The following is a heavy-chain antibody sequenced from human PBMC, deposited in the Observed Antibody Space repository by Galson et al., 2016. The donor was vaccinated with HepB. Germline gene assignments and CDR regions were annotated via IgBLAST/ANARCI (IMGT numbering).Heavy chain of an antibody. D-gene: IGHD3-22*01. Sequence: SLRLSCAASTFTFSSFAMSWVRQAPGKGLEWVSSIGHSGGYIYYADSVKGRFTISRDNSNNMLYLQMNSLRAEDTAVYYCARHPDYYDNSGYLDYWGQGTLVTVSS. J-gene: IGHJ4*02. V-gene: IGHV3-23*01. CDR3: ARHPDYYDNSGYLDY. CDR1: TFTFSSFA. CDR2: IGHSGGYI.